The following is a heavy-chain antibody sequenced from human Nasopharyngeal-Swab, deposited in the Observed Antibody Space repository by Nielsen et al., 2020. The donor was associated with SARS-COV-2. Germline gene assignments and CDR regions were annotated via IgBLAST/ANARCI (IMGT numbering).Heavy chain of an antibody. V-gene: IGHV7-4-1*02. CDR2: INTNTGNT. CDR1: GYTFTSYA. CDR3: ARVRDAYYDFWSGYAMDV. Sequence: ASVKVSCKASGYTFTSYAMNWVRQAPGQGLEWMGWINTNTGNTAYAQGFTGRFVFSLDTSVSTTYLQISSLNAEDTAVFYCARVRDAYYDFWSGYAMDVWGQGTTVTVSS. J-gene: IGHJ6*02. D-gene: IGHD3-3*01.